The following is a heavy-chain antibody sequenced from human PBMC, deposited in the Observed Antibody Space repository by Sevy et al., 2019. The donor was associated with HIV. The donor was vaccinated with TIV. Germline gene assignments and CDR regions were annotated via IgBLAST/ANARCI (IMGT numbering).Heavy chain of an antibody. V-gene: IGHV3-33*01. D-gene: IGHD3-3*01. CDR2: IRYDGSNK. Sequence: GGSLRLSCAASGFTLSSYGMHWVRQAPGKGLEWVAVIRYDGSNKYYADPMKGRFTISRDNSKNTLYLQMNSLRAEDTAVYYCARDRLGITISAEWGGGMDVWGQGTTVTVSS. CDR1: GFTLSSYG. J-gene: IGHJ6*02. CDR3: ARDRLGITISAEWGGGMDV.